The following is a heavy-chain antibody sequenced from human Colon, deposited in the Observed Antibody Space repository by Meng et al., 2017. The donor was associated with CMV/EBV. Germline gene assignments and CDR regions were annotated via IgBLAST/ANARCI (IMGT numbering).Heavy chain of an antibody. Sequence: SGFSFSTSGVGVGWIRQPPGKALEWLALIIWDDDKHYNPSLKSRLTITKDASKTQVVLTMTNMDPVDTATYYCAHSYTAMVRGGFDYWGQGTLVTVSS. J-gene: IGHJ4*02. D-gene: IGHD3-10*01. CDR2: IIWDDDK. V-gene: IGHV2-5*02. CDR1: GFSFSTSGVG. CDR3: AHSYTAMVRGGFDY.